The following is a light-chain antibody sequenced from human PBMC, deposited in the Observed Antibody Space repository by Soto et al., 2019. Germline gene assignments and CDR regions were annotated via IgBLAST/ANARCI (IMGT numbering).Light chain of an antibody. CDR1: SSDVGGYNY. CDR2: EVS. Sequence: QSALTQPASVSGSPGQSITISCTGTSSDVGGYNYVSWYQQHPGKAPKLMIYEVSNRPSGIANRFSGSKSGNTASLTISVLQAEDESDYYCSSYTSSSFWVFGGGTKLTVL. V-gene: IGLV2-14*01. CDR3: SSYTSSSFWV. J-gene: IGLJ3*02.